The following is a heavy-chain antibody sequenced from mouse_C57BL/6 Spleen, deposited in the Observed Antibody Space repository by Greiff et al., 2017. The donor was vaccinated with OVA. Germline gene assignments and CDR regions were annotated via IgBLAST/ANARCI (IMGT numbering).Heavy chain of an antibody. J-gene: IGHJ4*01. V-gene: IGHV1-82*01. D-gene: IGHD1-1*01. CDR1: GYAFSSSW. Sequence: QVQLQQSGPELVKPGASVKISCTASGYAFSSSWLNWVKRRPGRGLEWIGRIYPGDGDTNYNGKFKSKATLTADKSSSTAYMQLSRLTSEDSAVYFCARSGDGSSLAMDYWGQGTSVTVSS. CDR3: ARSGDGSSLAMDY. CDR2: IYPGDGDT.